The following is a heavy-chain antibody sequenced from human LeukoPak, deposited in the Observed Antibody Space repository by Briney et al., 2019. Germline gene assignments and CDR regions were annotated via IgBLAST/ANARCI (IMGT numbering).Heavy chain of an antibody. J-gene: IGHJ4*02. CDR3: ARDRALRGVDY. CDR1: GFTFSSYE. CDR2: ISSSGTTT. V-gene: IGHV3-48*03. Sequence: HSGGSLRLSCAVSGFTFSSYEMNWVRQAPGKGLEWVSCISSSGTTTYFPDSVKGRFTISRDNAKNTLYLQMHSLRAEDTAIYYCARDRALRGVDYWGQGTLVTVSS.